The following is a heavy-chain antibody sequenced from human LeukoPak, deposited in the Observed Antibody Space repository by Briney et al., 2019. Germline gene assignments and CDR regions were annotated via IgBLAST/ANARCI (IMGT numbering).Heavy chain of an antibody. CDR3: AANSADYNTLGSSYKV. D-gene: IGHD3-10*01. Sequence: SETLSLTCAVYGGSFSGYYWSWIRQPPRKGLEWIGEINHSGSTNYNPSLKSRVTISVDTSKNQFSLKLNSVTAADTAVFYCAANSADYNTLGSSYKVWGQGTLVTVSS. J-gene: IGHJ4*02. CDR2: INHSGST. V-gene: IGHV4-34*01. CDR1: GGSFSGYY.